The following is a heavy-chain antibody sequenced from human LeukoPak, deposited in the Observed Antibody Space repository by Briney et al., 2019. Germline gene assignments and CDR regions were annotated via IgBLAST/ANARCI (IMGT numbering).Heavy chain of an antibody. D-gene: IGHD4-17*01. Sequence: SVKVSCKASGGTFSSYAISWVRQAPGQGLEWMGGIIPIFGTANYAQKFQGRVTITADKSTSTAYMELSSLRSEDTAVYYCARVTVTTLGNWFDPWGQGTLVTVSS. V-gene: IGHV1-69*06. CDR2: IIPIFGTA. J-gene: IGHJ5*02. CDR3: ARVTVTTLGNWFDP. CDR1: GGTFSSYA.